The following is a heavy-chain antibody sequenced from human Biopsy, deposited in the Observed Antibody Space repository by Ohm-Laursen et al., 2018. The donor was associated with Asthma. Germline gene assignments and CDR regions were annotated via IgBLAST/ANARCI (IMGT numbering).Heavy chain of an antibody. CDR3: AKDERAYYGSDRKYMQPVPLSD. CDR1: GFTFSNYV. D-gene: IGHD2-21*01. Sequence: SLRLSCAASGFTFSNYVMSWVRQAPGKGLEWVSSITGSGGFTYYADSVKGRFTISRDKSDNTLYLQMNSLTAEDTAVYHCAKDERAYYGSDRKYMQPVPLSDWGQGTVVIVSA. J-gene: IGHJ4*02. CDR2: ITGSGGFT. V-gene: IGHV3-23*01.